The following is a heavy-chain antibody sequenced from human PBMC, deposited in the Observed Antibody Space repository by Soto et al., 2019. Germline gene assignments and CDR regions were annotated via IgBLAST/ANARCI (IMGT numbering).Heavy chain of an antibody. CDR3: ARDDRGTMVRRVIQYI. D-gene: IGHD3-10*01. CDR1: GGSISRGGYY. CDR2: IYYSGST. J-gene: IGHJ3*02. Sequence: SETPSLTCTVSGGSISRGGYYWSWIRQHPGKGLEWIGYIYYSGSTYYNPSLKSRVTISVDTSKNQFSLKLSSVTAADTAVYYCARDDRGTMVRRVIQYIRGQGTMVT. V-gene: IGHV4-31*03.